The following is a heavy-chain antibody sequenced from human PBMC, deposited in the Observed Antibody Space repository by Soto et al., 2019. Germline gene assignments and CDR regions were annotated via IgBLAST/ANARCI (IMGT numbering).Heavy chain of an antibody. CDR1: GGSINSYW. Sequence: PSETLSLTCSVSGGSINSYWWSWIRQPAGKGPEWIGRVYSSGTTDYNPSLNSRATLSVETSKNQFSLKLSSVTAADTAVYYCARSLYSGSYTNWFDPWGQGTLVTVSS. D-gene: IGHD1-26*01. J-gene: IGHJ5*02. CDR3: ARSLYSGSYTNWFDP. CDR2: VYSSGTT. V-gene: IGHV4-4*07.